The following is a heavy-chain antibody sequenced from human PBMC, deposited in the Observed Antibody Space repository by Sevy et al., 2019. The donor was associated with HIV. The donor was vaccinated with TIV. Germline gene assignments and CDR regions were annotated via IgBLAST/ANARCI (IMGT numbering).Heavy chain of an antibody. CDR2: ISGSGGST. J-gene: IGHJ3*02. D-gene: IGHD2-21*02. CDR1: GFTFSSYA. V-gene: IGHV3-23*01. CDR3: AKDLLQPDCGGDCYPDPFDI. Sequence: GGSLRLSCAASGFTFSSYAMSWVRQAPGKGLEWVSPISGSGGSTYYADSVKGRFTISRDNSKNTLYLQMNSLRAEDTAVYYCAKDLLQPDCGGDCYPDPFDIWGQGTMVTVSS.